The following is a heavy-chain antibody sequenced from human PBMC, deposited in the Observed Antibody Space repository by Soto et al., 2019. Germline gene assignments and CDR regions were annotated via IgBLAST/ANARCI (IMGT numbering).Heavy chain of an antibody. CDR3: ARGDCVGGTRYSLAGSFYYYMDV. Sequence: EVQLVESGGGLVQPGGSPRLSCAASGFTFSIYWMYWVRQAPGKGLEWVSRINSDGSVSSYADSVKGRLTISRDNVKNTLYLQMDSLRAEDTAVYYCARGDCVGGTRYSLAGSFYYYMDVWGKGTTVTVFS. D-gene: IGHD2-15*01. J-gene: IGHJ6*03. V-gene: IGHV3-74*02. CDR1: GFTFSIYW. CDR2: INSDGSVS.